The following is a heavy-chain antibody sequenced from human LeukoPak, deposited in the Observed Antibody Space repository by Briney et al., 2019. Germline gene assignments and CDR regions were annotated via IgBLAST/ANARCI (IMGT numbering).Heavy chain of an antibody. J-gene: IGHJ4*02. CDR2: IWYDGSNK. CDR1: GFTFSSYG. CDR3: ASSYCSGGSCYYEPFDY. D-gene: IGHD2-15*01. V-gene: IGHV3-33*01. Sequence: GPPRLSCAASGFTFSSYGMHWVRQAPGKGLEWVAVIWYDGSNKYYADSVKGRFTISRDNSKNTLYLQMNSLRAEDTAVYYCASSYCSGGSCYYEPFDYWGQGTLVTVSS.